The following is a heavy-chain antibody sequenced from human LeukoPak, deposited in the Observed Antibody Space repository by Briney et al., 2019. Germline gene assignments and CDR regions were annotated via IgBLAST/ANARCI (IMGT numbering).Heavy chain of an antibody. CDR1: GFTFSSYA. J-gene: IGHJ4*02. CDR3: AKYEGSSWYGNIDY. D-gene: IGHD6-13*01. Sequence: GGSLRLSCAASGFTFSSYAMSWVRQAPGKGLEWVTAISGSGGSTYYADSVKGRFTISRDNSKNTLYLQMNSLRAEDTAVYYCAKYEGSSWYGNIDYWGQGTLVTVSS. CDR2: ISGSGGST. V-gene: IGHV3-23*01.